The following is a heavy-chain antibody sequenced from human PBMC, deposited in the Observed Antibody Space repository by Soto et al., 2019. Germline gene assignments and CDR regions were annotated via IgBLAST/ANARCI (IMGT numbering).Heavy chain of an antibody. CDR2: IYYTGSA. V-gene: IGHV4-59*01. CDR3: ARAGFTRSWYSALDD. J-gene: IGHJ4*02. D-gene: IGHD6-13*01. CDR1: GGSISDYY. Sequence: SETLSLTCTVSGGSISDYYWSWIRQPPGKGLEWIAYIYYTGSANYNPSLKSRVSISVDRSKNQFSLNLTSVTAADTAVYYCARAGFTRSWYSALDDWGQGTLVTVSS.